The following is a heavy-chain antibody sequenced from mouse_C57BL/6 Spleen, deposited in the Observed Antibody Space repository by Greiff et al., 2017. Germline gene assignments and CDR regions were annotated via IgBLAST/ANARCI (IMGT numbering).Heavy chain of an antibody. D-gene: IGHD1-1*01. CDR1: GFTFSDYG. CDR3: ARRGYYGSSPYWYFDV. V-gene: IGHV5-17*01. CDR2: ISSGSSTI. Sequence: EVKLVESGGGLAKPGGSLKLSCAASGFTFSDYGMHWVRQAPEKGLEWVAYISSGSSTIYYADTVKGRFTISRDNAKNTLFLQMTSLRSEDTAMYYCARRGYYGSSPYWYFDVWGTGTTVTVSS. J-gene: IGHJ1*03.